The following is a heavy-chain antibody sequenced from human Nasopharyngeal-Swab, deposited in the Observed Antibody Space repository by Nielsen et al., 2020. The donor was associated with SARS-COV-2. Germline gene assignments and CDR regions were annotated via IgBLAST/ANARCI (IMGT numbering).Heavy chain of an antibody. CDR1: GFTFSSYD. J-gene: IGHJ4*02. Sequence: GGSLRLSCAASGFTFSSYDMHWVRQATGKGLEWASAIGTAGDTYYPGSVKGRFTISRENAKNSLYLQMNSLRAEDTAVYYCARGSGGAQIFDYWGQGTLVTVSS. V-gene: IGHV3-13*01. CDR2: IGTAGDT. D-gene: IGHD2-8*02. CDR3: ARGSGGAQIFDY.